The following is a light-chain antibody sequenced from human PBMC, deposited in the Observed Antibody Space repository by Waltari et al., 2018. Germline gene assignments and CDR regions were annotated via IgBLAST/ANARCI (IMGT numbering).Light chain of an antibody. Sequence: CRARQRVGRSVAGDHKNPGQAPRVRIYDASSRATAIPDRCRGSGSGTDFSLSISRLETEDVAVYCGQKYVNVSATFGQGTTVEIK. CDR3: QKYVNVSAT. V-gene: IGKV3-20*01. CDR1: QRVGRS. CDR2: DAS. J-gene: IGKJ1*01.